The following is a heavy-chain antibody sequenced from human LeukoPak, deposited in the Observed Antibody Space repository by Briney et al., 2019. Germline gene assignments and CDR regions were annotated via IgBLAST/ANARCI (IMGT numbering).Heavy chain of an antibody. CDR1: GFTFSNYE. V-gene: IGHV3-48*03. Sequence: HGGPLRLSCAASGFTFSNYEMNWVRQAPGKGLEWVAYISSSGYTIHYADSVKGRFTISRDNAKDTLYLQMSSLRAEDTAVYYCVRGFGGRTDSWGQGTEVTVST. J-gene: IGHJ5*01. D-gene: IGHD2-15*01. CDR2: ISSSGYTI. CDR3: VRGFGGRTDS.